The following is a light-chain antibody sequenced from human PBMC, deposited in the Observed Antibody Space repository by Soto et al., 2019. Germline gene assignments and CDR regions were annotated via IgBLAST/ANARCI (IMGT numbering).Light chain of an antibody. CDR2: DVS. Sequence: QSALTQPASVSGSPGQSITISCTGTSSDVGGYNYVSWYQHHPGKASKLLIYDVSNRPSGISNRFSGSKSDNTASLTISGLQPEDEADYYCSSYTASNTRQIAFGTGTKVTVL. V-gene: IGLV2-14*03. CDR1: SSDVGGYNY. J-gene: IGLJ1*01. CDR3: SSYTASNTRQIA.